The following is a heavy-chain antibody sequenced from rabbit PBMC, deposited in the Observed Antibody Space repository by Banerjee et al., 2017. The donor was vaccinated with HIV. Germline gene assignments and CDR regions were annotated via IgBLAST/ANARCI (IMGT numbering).Heavy chain of an antibody. V-gene: IGHV1S45*01. CDR1: GFTISSRYY. D-gene: IGHD4-2*01. J-gene: IGHJ4*01. CDR3: TRDDAGVAGYGPFNL. Sequence: QEQLVESGGGLVQPEGSLTLTCTASGFTISSRYYMCWVRQAPGKGLELIACIDTAVGSTDYASWTKGRFTISKTSTTVTLQMTSLTAADTATYFCTRDDAGVAGYGPFNLWGQGTLVTVS. CDR2: IDTAVGST.